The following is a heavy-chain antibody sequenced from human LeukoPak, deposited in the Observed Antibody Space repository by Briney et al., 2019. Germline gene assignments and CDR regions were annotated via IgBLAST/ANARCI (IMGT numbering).Heavy chain of an antibody. J-gene: IGHJ4*02. V-gene: IGHV3-21*01. CDR2: ISSSSTYI. D-gene: IGHD3-16*02. CDR3: ARALINLPDY. Sequence: GGSLRLSCAASGFTFSSYSMNWVRQAPGKGLEWVSSISSSSTYIYYADSLKGRFTISRDNAENSLSLQMNSLRAEDTAVYYCARALINLPDYWGQGTLVTVSS. CDR1: GFTFSSYS.